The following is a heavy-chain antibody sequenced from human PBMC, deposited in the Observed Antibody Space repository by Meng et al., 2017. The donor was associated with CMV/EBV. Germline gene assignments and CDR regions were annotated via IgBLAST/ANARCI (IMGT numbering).Heavy chain of an antibody. D-gene: IGHD1-7*01. J-gene: IGHJ5*02. CDR3: ARASRQLELEGNNWFDP. CDR1: GGTFSSYA. Sequence: SVKVSCKASGGTFSSYAISWVRQAPGQGLEWMGGIIPILGIANCAQKFQGRVTITADKSTSTAYMELSSLRSEDTAVYYCARASRQLELEGNNWFDPWGQGTLVTVSS. V-gene: IGHV1-69*10. CDR2: IIPILGIA.